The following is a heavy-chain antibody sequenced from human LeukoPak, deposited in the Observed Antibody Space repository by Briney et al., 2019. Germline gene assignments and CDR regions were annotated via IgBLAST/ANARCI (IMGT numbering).Heavy chain of an antibody. V-gene: IGHV1-24*01. D-gene: IGHD3-16*01. Sequence: ASVTVSCTVSGYTLTELSMHWVRQAPGKGLEWMGGFDPEDGETIYAQKFQGRVTMTEDTSTDTAYMELSSLRSEDTAVYYCATAPLTGFSYVPFDYWGQETLVTVSS. CDR2: FDPEDGET. CDR1: GYTLTELS. CDR3: ATAPLTGFSYVPFDY. J-gene: IGHJ4*02.